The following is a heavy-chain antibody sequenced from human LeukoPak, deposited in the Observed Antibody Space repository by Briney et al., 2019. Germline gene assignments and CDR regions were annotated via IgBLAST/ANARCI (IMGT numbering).Heavy chain of an antibody. J-gene: IGHJ4*02. D-gene: IGHD3-3*01. Sequence: GESLKISCMASGYSFTNYWIGWVRQMPGKGLEWMGSIFPSDSDTRYSPSFQGHVTISADRSTSTVYLQWSSLKASDIAIYYCARRVIIGDYFDYWGQGTLVTVSS. CDR1: GYSFTNYW. CDR2: IFPSDSDT. CDR3: ARRVIIGDYFDY. V-gene: IGHV5-51*01.